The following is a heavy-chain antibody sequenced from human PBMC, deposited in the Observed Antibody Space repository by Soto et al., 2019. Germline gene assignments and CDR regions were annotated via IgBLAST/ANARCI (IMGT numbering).Heavy chain of an antibody. V-gene: IGHV3-23*01. CDR1: GFSFSAYA. CDR3: AKDFIANDGGWEDFDM. CDR2: LVGSGADK. J-gene: IGHJ3*02. D-gene: IGHD2-8*01. Sequence: EVQLLESGGGLVQPGGSLRLSCAASGFSFSAYAMNWVRQAPGKGLQWVSGLVGSGADKYYADSVRGRFTVSRDNSKNTLYLQMNNLRDEDTAVYYCAKDFIANDGGWEDFDMWGRGTKVTVSS.